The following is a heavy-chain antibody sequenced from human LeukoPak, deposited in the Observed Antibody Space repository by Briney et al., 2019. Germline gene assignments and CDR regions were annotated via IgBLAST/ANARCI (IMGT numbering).Heavy chain of an antibody. D-gene: IGHD5-12*01. CDR1: GFXFRSYA. CDR2: ISGSIGST. J-gene: IGHJ2*01. CDR3: AKDVRSGWLQAFDL. Sequence: GGSLRLSCAASGFXFRSYAMSWVRQAPGKGLEWVSAISGSIGSTYYADSVKGRFTISRDNSKNTLYLEMNSLRAEDTALYYCAKDVRSGWLQAFDLWGRGTLVTVSS. V-gene: IGHV3-23*01.